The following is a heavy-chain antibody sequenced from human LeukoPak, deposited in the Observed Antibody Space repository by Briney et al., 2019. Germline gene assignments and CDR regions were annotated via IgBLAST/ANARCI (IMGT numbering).Heavy chain of an antibody. CDR2: IYYSGST. J-gene: IGHJ5*02. CDR3: ARAAHATPNWFDP. D-gene: IGHD2-8*01. Sequence: SETLSLTCTVSGGSISSSSYYWGWIRQPPGKGLEWIGSIYYSGSTYYNPSLKSRVTISVDTSKNQFSLKLSSVTAADTAVYYCARAAHATPNWFDPWGQGTLVTVSS. CDR1: GGSISSSSYY. V-gene: IGHV4-39*07.